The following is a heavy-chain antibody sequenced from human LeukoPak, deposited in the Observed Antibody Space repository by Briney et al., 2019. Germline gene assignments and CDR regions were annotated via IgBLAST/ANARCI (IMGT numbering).Heavy chain of an antibody. CDR3: ARVLGYDSSGYYRGYFDY. CDR2: IYSAGTT. D-gene: IGHD3-22*01. Sequence: GGSLRLSCAASGFTVSNNYMSWVRQAPGKGLAWVSVIYSAGTTYYADSVKGRFTISRQNPENTLFLQMNSLRPEDTAVYYCARVLGYDSSGYYRGYFDYWGQGTLVTVSS. CDR1: GFTVSNNY. J-gene: IGHJ4*02. V-gene: IGHV3-53*04.